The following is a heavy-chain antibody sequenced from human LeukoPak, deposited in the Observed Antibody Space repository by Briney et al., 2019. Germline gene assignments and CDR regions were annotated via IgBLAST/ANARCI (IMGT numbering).Heavy chain of an antibody. CDR3: ARESRWYYGMDA. J-gene: IGHJ6*02. V-gene: IGHV4-59*01. D-gene: IGHD4-23*01. Sequence: SETLSLTCTVSGGSISSYYWGWIRQPPGKGLEWIGYIYYSGSTNYNPSLKSRVTISVDTPKNQFSLKLSSVTAADTAVYYCARESRWYYGMDAWGQGTTVTVSS. CDR1: GGSISSYY. CDR2: IYYSGST.